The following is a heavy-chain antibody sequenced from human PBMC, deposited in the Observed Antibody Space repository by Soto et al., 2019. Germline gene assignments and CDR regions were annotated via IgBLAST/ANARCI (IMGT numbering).Heavy chain of an antibody. J-gene: IGHJ6*03. D-gene: IGHD2-8*02. CDR3: ARDGTGGVLGLNKYYYVDV. V-gene: IGHV1-18*01. CDR2: ISAYNGDT. Sequence: QVRLVQSGAEVKKPGASVKVSCKASGYTFITHGISWVRQAPGQGLEWMGRISAYNGDTKYAQKFHGRVSLTTDKSTTTAYMEIRSLRSDDTAVYYCARDGTGGVLGLNKYYYVDVWGEGTTVTVSS. CDR1: GYTFITHG.